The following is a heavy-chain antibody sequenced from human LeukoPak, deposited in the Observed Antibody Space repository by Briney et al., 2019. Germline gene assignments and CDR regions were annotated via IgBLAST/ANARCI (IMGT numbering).Heavy chain of an antibody. V-gene: IGHV3-11*04. CDR1: GFTFSNAW. Sequence: GGSLRLSCAASGFTFSNAWMSWVRQAPGKGLEWVSYISGSGSAIYYADSVKGRFTISRDNAKNSLYLQMNSLRAEDTAVYYCARDGYHYYGSGTYFGYYYMDVWGKGTTVTISS. CDR2: ISGSGSAI. CDR3: ARDGYHYYGSGTYFGYYYMDV. D-gene: IGHD3-10*01. J-gene: IGHJ6*03.